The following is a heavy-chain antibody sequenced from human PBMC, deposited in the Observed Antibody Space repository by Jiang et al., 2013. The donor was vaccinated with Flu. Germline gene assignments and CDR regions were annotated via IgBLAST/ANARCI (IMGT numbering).Heavy chain of an antibody. CDR2: INAGNGNT. Sequence: SGAEVKKPGASVKVSCKASGYTFTSYAMHWVRQAPGQRLEWMGWINAGNGNTKYSQKFQGRVTITRDTSASTAYMELSSLRSEDTAVYYCARVEPSGYDWTPFDYWGQGTLVTVSS. J-gene: IGHJ4*02. CDR3: ARVEPSGYDWTPFDY. D-gene: IGHD5-12*01. V-gene: IGHV1-3*01. CDR1: GYTFTSYA.